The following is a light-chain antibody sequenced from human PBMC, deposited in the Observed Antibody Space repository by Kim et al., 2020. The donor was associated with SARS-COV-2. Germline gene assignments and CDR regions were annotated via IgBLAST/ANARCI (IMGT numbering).Light chain of an antibody. CDR2: LTS. J-gene: IGKJ1*01. V-gene: IGKV3-20*01. CDR1: QSIISKC. CDR3: QQCDSSPWT. Sequence: APGESASLSCRASQSIISKCLAWYQQTPGQAPRLLIYLTSERVTGIPARFSGSGSGTDFTLTINRREPEDFALYYCQQCDSSPWTFGQGTKVDIK.